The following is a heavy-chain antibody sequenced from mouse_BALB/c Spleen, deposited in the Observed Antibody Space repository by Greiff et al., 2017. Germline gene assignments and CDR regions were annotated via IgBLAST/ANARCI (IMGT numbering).Heavy chain of an antibody. V-gene: IGHV3-2*02. CDR1: GYSITSDYA. CDR3: ARKGDYDGEFAY. CDR2: ISYSGST. J-gene: IGHJ3*01. Sequence: VQLQQSGPGLVKPSQSLSLTCTVTGYSITSDYAWNWIRQFPGNKLEWMGYISYSGSTSYNPSLKSRISITRDTSKNQFFLQLNSVTTEDTATYYCARKGDYDGEFAYWGQGTLVTVSA. D-gene: IGHD2-4*01.